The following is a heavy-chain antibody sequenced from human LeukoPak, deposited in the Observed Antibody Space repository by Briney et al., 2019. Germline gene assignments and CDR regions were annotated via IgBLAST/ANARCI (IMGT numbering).Heavy chain of an antibody. D-gene: IGHD3-9*01. V-gene: IGHV3-15*01. CDR3: IILLYDLLTGYYFN. CDR1: GFTFNNAW. CDR2: NKSNTDGGTT. J-gene: IGHJ4*02. Sequence: GGSLRLSCAVSGFTFNNAWMSWVRQAPGKGLEWVGRNKSNTDGGTTDDAAPVKGRFTISRDDSKNTLYLQMNSLKTEDTAVYYCIILLYDLLTGYYFNWGQGTLVTVSS.